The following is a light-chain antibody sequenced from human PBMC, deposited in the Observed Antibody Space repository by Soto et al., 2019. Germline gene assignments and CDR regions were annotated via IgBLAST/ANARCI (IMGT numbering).Light chain of an antibody. CDR1: QTIRRW. CDR2: GAS. V-gene: IGKV1-5*03. J-gene: IGKJ4*01. Sequence: DIQMTQFPSTLSASVGDRVTITCVASQTIRRWLGWYQQKPGTAPKLLISGASNLEGGVPSRFSGSGSGTEFTLTISSLQPGDFETYYCQQYDSYSRTFGGGTMVDLK. CDR3: QQYDSYSRT.